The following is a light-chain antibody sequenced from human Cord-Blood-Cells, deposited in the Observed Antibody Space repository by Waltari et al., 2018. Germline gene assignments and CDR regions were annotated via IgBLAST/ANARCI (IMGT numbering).Light chain of an antibody. J-gene: IGKJ2*01. Sequence: DIQMTQSPSTLSASVGDRVTITCRASQSISSWLDWYQQKPGKAPKALIYEEPSLESGVPTKFSGRGSGTEFNCHIRRLQPDDFAIYYCQQYNSYSYTFGQGTKLEIK. CDR1: QSISSW. CDR2: EEP. V-gene: IGKV1-5*01. CDR3: QQYNSYSYT.